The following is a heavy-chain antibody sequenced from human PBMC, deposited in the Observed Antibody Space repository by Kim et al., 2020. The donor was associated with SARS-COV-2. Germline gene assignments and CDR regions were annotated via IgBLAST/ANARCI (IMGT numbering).Heavy chain of an antibody. Sequence: SETLSLTCAVYGGSFSGYYWSWIRQPPGKGLEWIGEINHSGSTNYNPSLKSRVTISVDTSKNQFSLKLSSVTAADTAVYYCARPKTTVTTDYGMDVWGQG. CDR2: INHSGST. CDR1: GGSFSGYY. CDR3: ARPKTTVTTDYGMDV. V-gene: IGHV4-34*01. J-gene: IGHJ6*02. D-gene: IGHD4-17*01.